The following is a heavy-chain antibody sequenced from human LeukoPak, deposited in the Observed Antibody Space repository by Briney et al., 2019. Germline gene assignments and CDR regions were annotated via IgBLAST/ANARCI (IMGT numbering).Heavy chain of an antibody. Sequence: GGSLRLSCAASGFTFSSYSMNWVRQAPGKGLEWVSYISSSSSAIYYADSVKGRFTISRDNAKNSLYLQMNSLRDEDTAVYYCARGPPIAAAGRVEYFQHWGQGTLVTVSS. D-gene: IGHD6-13*01. CDR2: ISSSSSAI. CDR3: ARGPPIAAAGRVEYFQH. J-gene: IGHJ1*01. CDR1: GFTFSSYS. V-gene: IGHV3-48*02.